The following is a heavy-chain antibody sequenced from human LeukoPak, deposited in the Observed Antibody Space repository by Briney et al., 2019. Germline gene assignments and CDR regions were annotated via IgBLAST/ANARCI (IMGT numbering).Heavy chain of an antibody. D-gene: IGHD5-18*01. CDR3: ARVAYRYVINDWSRTGLGAYPTKYYDHMDV. J-gene: IGHJ6*04. CDR1: GGSFSDYY. CDR2: INPSGST. Sequence: SETLSLTCAVYGGSFSDYYWSWIRQPPGKGLEWIGEINPSGSTNYSPSLKSRVTISVDTSKNQFSLKLSSVAAADTAVYFCARVAYRYVINDWSRTGLGAYPTKYYDHMDVWDKGTTVTVSS. V-gene: IGHV4-34*01.